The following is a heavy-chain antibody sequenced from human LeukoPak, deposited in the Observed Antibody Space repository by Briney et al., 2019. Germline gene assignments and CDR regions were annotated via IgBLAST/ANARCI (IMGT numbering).Heavy chain of an antibody. J-gene: IGHJ4*02. CDR1: GFPFSSYW. CDR3: VKFTVPDY. CDR2: INSDGSNT. D-gene: IGHD4-17*01. Sequence: GGSLPLSCSPSGFPFSSYWMQWVRQSPQRGVVWVSRINSDGSNTNYADFVKGRFTISSDNAKTTLYLQMNSLRADDTAVYYCVKFTVPDYWGQGTLVTVSS. V-gene: IGHV3-74*01.